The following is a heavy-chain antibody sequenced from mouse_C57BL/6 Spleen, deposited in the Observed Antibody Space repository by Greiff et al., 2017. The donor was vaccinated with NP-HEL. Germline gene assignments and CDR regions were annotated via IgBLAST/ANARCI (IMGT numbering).Heavy chain of an antibody. D-gene: IGHD1-1*01. J-gene: IGHJ1*03. CDR3: ARGVRSFWYYDV. CDR1: GYSFTDYN. V-gene: IGHV1-39*01. CDR2: INPNYGTT. Sequence: EVQLQQSGPELVKPGASVKISCKASGYSFTDYNMNWVKQSNGQSLEWIGVINPNYGTTSYNQKFKGKATLTVDPSSSTAYMQLNSLTSEDSAVYYGARGVRSFWYYDVWGTGTTVTVSS.